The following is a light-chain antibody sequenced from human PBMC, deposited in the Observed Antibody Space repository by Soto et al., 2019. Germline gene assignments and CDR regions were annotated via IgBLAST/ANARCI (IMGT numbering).Light chain of an antibody. CDR1: QSVSSSY. CDR3: QQYGSSPRT. Sequence: EIVLTQSPGTLSLSPGERATLSCRASQSVSSSYLAWYQQKLGQAPRLLIYGASNRATGIPDRFSGSGSGTDFTLTISRLEPEDFAVYYCQQYGSSPRTFGPGTKGISN. V-gene: IGKV3-20*01. J-gene: IGKJ1*01. CDR2: GAS.